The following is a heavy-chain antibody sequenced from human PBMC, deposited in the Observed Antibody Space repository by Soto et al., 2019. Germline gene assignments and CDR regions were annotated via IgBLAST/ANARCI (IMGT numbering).Heavy chain of an antibody. D-gene: IGHD6-19*01. J-gene: IGHJ4*02. Sequence: SQTLSLTCAITGESVSSNSSGWNWIRSSPSRGLEWLGRTYYRSNWRHDYAVSVKSRITVNPDTSKNHFSLQLNSVTPDDTAVYYCARGVAGSGFDLWGQGTLVTVSS. CDR2: TYYRSNWRH. CDR3: ARGVAGSGFDL. V-gene: IGHV6-1*01. CDR1: GESVSSNSSG.